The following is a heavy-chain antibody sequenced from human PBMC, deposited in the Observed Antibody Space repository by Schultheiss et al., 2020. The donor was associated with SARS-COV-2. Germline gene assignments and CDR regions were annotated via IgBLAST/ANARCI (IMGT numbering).Heavy chain of an antibody. V-gene: IGHV3-48*04. CDR2: ISSSSSTI. CDR1: GFTFSSYS. Sequence: GESLKISCAASGFTFSSYSMNWVRQAPGKGLEWVSYISSSSSTIYYADSVKGRFTISRDNAKNSLYLQMNSLRAEDTAVYYCARNYDGDLYYFDYWGQGTLVTVSS. CDR3: ARNYDGDLYYFDY. J-gene: IGHJ4*02. D-gene: IGHD4-17*01.